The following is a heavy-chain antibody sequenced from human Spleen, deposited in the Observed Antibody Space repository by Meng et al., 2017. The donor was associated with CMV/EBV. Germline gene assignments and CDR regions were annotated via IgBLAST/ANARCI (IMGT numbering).Heavy chain of an antibody. D-gene: IGHD1-14*01. Sequence: GGSYSSFTFNLVREAHGKRLGWMCRIVLIVNKASYGETFQGRVTCTAERSTRTAYMELNSLRSDDTAVYFCARAIYYTSRFNHFESWGQGTLVTVSS. CDR2: IVLIVNKA. CDR1: GGSYSSFT. J-gene: IGHJ5*01. CDR3: ARAIYYTSRFNHFES. V-gene: IGHV1-69*02.